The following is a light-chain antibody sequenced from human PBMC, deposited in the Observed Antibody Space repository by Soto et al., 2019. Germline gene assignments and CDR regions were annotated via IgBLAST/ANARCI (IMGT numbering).Light chain of an antibody. CDR1: QGISTY. Sequence: DIQMTQSPSSLSASVGDRVPITCRASQGISTYLAWYQQIPGKVPKLLISAASTLQSGVPSRFSGIGSGTDFTLTISSLQPEDVATYYCQKYTNVPAFGGGTKVEIK. V-gene: IGKV1-27*01. CDR2: AAS. CDR3: QKYTNVPA. J-gene: IGKJ4*01.